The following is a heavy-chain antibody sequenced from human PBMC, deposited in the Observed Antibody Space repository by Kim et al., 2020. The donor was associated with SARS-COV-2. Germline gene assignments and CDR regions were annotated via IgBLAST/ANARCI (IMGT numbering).Heavy chain of an antibody. CDR3: ARRLWYGSGSPIDY. CDR2: INAGNGNT. Sequence: VRQDPGQKLEWMGWINAGNGNTKYSQKFQGRVTITRDTSASTAYMELSSLRSEDTAVYYCARRLWYGSGSPIDYWGQGTLVTVSS. V-gene: IGHV1-3*01. J-gene: IGHJ4*02. D-gene: IGHD3-10*01.